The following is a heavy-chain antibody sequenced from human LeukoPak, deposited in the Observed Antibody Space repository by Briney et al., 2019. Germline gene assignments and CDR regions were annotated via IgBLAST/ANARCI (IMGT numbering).Heavy chain of an antibody. D-gene: IGHD7-27*01. CDR1: GGSISSGGYS. J-gene: IGHJ5*02. V-gene: IGHV4-30-2*01. CDR3: ARVXWXXXXXLXXDP. CDR2: IYHSGST. Sequence: SETLSLTCAVSGGSISSGGYSWSWIRQPPGKGLEWIGYIYHSGSTYYNPSLKSRVTISVDRSKNQFSLKLSSVTAADTAVYYCARVXWXXXXXLXXDPWGXGSLVTVS.